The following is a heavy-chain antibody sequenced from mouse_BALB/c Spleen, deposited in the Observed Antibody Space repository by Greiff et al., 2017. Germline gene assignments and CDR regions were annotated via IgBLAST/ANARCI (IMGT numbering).Heavy chain of an antibody. Sequence: EVQGVESGGGLVKPGGSLKLSCAASGFTFSDYYMYWVRQTPEKRLEWVATISDGGSYTYYPDSVKGRFTISRDNAKNNLYLQMSSLKSEDTAMYYCARSLYRYYAMDYWGQGTSVTVSS. CDR3: ARSLYRYYAMDY. V-gene: IGHV5-4*02. CDR2: ISDGGSYT. CDR1: GFTFSDYY. J-gene: IGHJ4*01. D-gene: IGHD2-14*01.